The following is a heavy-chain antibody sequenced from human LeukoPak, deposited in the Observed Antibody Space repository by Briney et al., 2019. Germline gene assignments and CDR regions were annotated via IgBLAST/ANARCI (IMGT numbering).Heavy chain of an antibody. Sequence: GASVKVSCKASGYTFPSYDINWVRQATGQGLEWMGWMNPNSGNTGYAQKLQGRVTMTTDTSTSTAYMELRSLRSDDTAVYYCARAESRNWFDPWGQGTLVTVPP. CDR3: ARAESRNWFDP. CDR2: MNPNSGNT. D-gene: IGHD6-13*01. CDR1: GYTFPSYD. J-gene: IGHJ5*02. V-gene: IGHV1-8*01.